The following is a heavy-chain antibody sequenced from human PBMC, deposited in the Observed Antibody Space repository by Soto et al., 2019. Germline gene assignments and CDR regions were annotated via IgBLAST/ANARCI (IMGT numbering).Heavy chain of an antibody. CDR3: VRGGYSSSWERLDP. Sequence: VQLVESGGGVIHPGKSLRLSCAASGSTFPNYPMHWVRQTPDNGLEWVAVISHDGVNKNSADSVKGRFTISRDNSRNTLYLQMDSLRVDDTAMYYCVRGGYSSSWERLDPWGQGTLVTVSS. J-gene: IGHJ5*02. D-gene: IGHD6-13*01. CDR2: ISHDGVNK. V-gene: IGHV3-30-3*01. CDR1: GSTFPNYP.